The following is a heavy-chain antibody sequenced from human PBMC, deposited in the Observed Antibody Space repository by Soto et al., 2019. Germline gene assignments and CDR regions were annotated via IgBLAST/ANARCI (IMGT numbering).Heavy chain of an antibody. V-gene: IGHV1-58*01. D-gene: IGHD6-13*01. CDR1: GLTFTSSA. Sequence: SVKVSCKASGLTFTSSAVQWVRQARGQRLEWIGWIVVGSGNTNYAQKFQERVTITRDMSTSTAYMELSSLRSEDTAVYYCAARAGYSFMDVWGQGTTVTVSS. CDR3: AARAGYSFMDV. J-gene: IGHJ6*02. CDR2: IVVGSGNT.